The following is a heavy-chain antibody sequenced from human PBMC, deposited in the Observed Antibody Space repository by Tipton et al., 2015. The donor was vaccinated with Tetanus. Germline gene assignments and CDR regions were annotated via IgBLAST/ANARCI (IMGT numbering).Heavy chain of an antibody. J-gene: IGHJ4*02. CDR2: INNRDGFI. V-gene: IGHV3-11*01. CDR1: GFTVSDYY. CDR3: AKPLRSGYHHFDY. D-gene: IGHD3-3*01. Sequence: SLRLSCVASGFTVSDYYMSWIRQAPGEGLEWVSSINNRDGFIYYADSVEGRFTISTDNARNSLYLQMNSLRAEDTAVYYCAKPLRSGYHHFDYWGLGTLVTVSS.